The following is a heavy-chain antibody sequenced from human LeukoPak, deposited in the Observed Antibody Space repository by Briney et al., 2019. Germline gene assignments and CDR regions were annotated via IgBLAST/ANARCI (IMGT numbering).Heavy chain of an antibody. CDR3: ATSYYQYFRF. Sequence: PSETLSLTCSVSGGSISSTSYYWGWIRQPPGKGLEWIGTFDYSGITYYNPSLKSRVTISVDTSKNQFSLKMTSVTAADTAVYYCATSYYQYFRFWGQGTQLTVSS. V-gene: IGHV4-39*01. CDR1: GGSISSTSYY. J-gene: IGHJ1*01. D-gene: IGHD1-26*01. CDR2: FDYSGIT.